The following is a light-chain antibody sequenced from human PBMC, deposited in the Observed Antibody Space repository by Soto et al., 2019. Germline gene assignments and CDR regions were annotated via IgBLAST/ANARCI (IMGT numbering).Light chain of an antibody. V-gene: IGKV1-39*01. CDR2: AAS. Sequence: DIQMTQSPSSLSASVGDRVTITCRASQSISRYLNWYQQKPGKASKLLVFAASTLHSGVPSRFSGSGSGTDFTLTISSFQPDDFATYYCQQTYSHPPVTFGGGTKVEIK. CDR3: QQTYSHPPVT. J-gene: IGKJ4*01. CDR1: QSISRY.